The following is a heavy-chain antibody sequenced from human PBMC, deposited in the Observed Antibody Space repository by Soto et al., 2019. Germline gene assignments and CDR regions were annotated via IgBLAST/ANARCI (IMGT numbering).Heavy chain of an antibody. J-gene: IGHJ4*02. CDR2: DFGNGAGTP. CDR3: ARDLPPYDRSRQAAGAFED. CDR1: GSSFTGDY. V-gene: IGHV4-4*07. D-gene: IGHD3-22*01. Sequence: QVQLQESGPGLVRPSETLSLTCSVSGSSFTGDYWSWIRQPTGKGLEWIGRDFGNGAGTPIYNSSLKNRVTMSVDSSIKQFSLKLTSVTAADTAVYYCARDLPPYDRSRQAAGAFEDWGQGILVAVSS.